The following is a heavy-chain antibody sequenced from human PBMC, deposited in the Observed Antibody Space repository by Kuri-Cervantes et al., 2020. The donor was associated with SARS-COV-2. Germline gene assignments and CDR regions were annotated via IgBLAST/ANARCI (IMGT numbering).Heavy chain of an antibody. CDR1: GFTFDDYG. CDR3: ARDLSYPEPGGIDY. V-gene: IGHV3-20*04. J-gene: IGHJ4*02. CDR2: INWNGGST. D-gene: IGHD1-14*01. Sequence: GGSLRLSCAASGFTFDDYGMSWVRQAPGKGLEWVSGINWNGGSTGYADSVKGRFTISRDNAKNSLYLQMNSLRAEDTAVYYCARDLSYPEPGGIDYWGQGTLVTVSS.